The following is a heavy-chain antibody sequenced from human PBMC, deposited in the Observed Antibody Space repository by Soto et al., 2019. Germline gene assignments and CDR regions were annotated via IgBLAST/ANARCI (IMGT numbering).Heavy chain of an antibody. V-gene: IGHV4-59*11. CDR3: ARVGSSGWAPDY. D-gene: IGHD6-19*01. CDR1: GGSISGHY. Sequence: SETQSLTCTVSGGSISGHYWIWIRQPPGKGLEWIGYIXYXGXXXYXXSLKSRVTISVDTPKNQFSLKLSSVTAADTAVYYCARVGSSGWAPDYWGQGTLVTVSS. J-gene: IGHJ4*02. CDR2: IXYXGXX.